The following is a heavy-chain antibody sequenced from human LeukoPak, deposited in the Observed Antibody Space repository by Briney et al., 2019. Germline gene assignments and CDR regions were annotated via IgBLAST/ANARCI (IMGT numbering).Heavy chain of an antibody. D-gene: IGHD6-13*01. CDR2: INHSGST. CDR1: GGSFSGYY. Sequence: SETLSLTCAVYGGSFSGYYWSWIRQPPGKGLEWIGEINHSGSTNYNPSLKSRVTISVDTSKNQFTLKLSSVTAADTAVYYCARGRYSSSWYSQYFDYWGQGTLVTVSS. J-gene: IGHJ4*02. CDR3: ARGRYSSSWYSQYFDY. V-gene: IGHV4-34*01.